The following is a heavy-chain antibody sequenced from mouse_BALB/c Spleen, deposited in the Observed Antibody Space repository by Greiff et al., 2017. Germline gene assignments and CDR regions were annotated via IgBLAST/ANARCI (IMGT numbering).Heavy chain of an antibody. CDR2: ILPGSGST. CDR3: ARESNYYAMDY. D-gene: IGHD2-5*01. J-gene: IGHJ4*01. V-gene: IGHV1-9*01. CDR1: GYTFSSYW. Sequence: QVQLKQSGAELMKPGASVKISCKATGYTFSSYWIEWVKQRPGHGLEWIGEILPGSGSTNYNEKFKGKATFTADTSSNTAYMQLSSLTSEDSAVYYCARESNYYAMDYWGQGTSVTVSS.